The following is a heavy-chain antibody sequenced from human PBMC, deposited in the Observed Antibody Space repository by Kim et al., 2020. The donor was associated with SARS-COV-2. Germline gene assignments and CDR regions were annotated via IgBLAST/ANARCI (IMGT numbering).Heavy chain of an antibody. V-gene: IGHV4-34*01. CDR3: ARDVGRALYYYYGMDV. J-gene: IGHJ6*02. Sequence: SLKSRVTIPVDPSKNQFSLKLSSVTAADTAVYYCARDVGRALYYYYGMDVWGQGTTVTVSS. D-gene: IGHD1-26*01.